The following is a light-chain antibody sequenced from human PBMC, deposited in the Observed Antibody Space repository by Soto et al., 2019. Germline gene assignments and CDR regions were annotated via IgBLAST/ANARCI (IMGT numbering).Light chain of an antibody. CDR1: QSVSSNY. Sequence: EIVLTQSPGTLSLSPGERATLSCRASQSVSSNYLAWYQQKPGKAPRLLIYGASSRATGIPDRFSGSGSGTDFTRAISRLEPEDLAVYYWQQYGSAPWTFGLGTTVEI. CDR3: QQYGSAPWT. J-gene: IGKJ1*01. V-gene: IGKV3-20*01. CDR2: GAS.